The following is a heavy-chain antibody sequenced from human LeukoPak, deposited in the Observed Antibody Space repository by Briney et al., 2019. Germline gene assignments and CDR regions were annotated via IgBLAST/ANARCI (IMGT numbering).Heavy chain of an antibody. CDR3: ARGLAGRASGAVYFDL. J-gene: IGHJ2*01. V-gene: IGHV4-59*01. CDR1: GGSFSY. CDR2: IYDHGRT. D-gene: IGHD3-16*01. Sequence: PSETLSLTCIVSGGSFSYLSWIRQPPGKGLEWIGIIYDHGRTEYNPSLKSRVSISVDTSKNQVSLRLNSVTPVDTAVYYCARGLAGRASGAVYFDLWGRGALVTVSS.